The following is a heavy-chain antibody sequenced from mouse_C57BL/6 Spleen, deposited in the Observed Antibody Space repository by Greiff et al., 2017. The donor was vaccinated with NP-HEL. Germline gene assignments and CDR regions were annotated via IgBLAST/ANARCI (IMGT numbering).Heavy chain of an antibody. D-gene: IGHD1-1*01. J-gene: IGHJ2*01. CDR3: ARRDYYGSSPLDY. V-gene: IGHV1-55*01. CDR1: GYTFTSYW. CDR2: IYPGSGST. Sequence: VQLQQPGAELVKPGASVKMSCKASGYTFTSYWITWVKQRPGQGLEWIGDIYPGSGSTNYNEKFKSKATLTVDTSSSTAYMQLSSLTSEDSAVYYCARRDYYGSSPLDYWGQGTTLTVSS.